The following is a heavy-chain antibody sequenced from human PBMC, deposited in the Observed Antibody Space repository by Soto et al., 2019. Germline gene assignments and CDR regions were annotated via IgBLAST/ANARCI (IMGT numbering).Heavy chain of an antibody. Sequence: SSETLSLTCTVSGGSISSDDYYWSWIRQAPGRGLEWIGYIHSSGSIYYNPSLKSRATMSIDTAGNQFSLKVSSVTVADTAVYYCAKDLDGLHDDTSGPFPRPGWGQGTLVTVSS. J-gene: IGHJ1*01. V-gene: IGHV4-30-4*01. CDR1: GGSISSDDYY. D-gene: IGHD3-22*01. CDR3: AKDLDGLHDDTSGPFPRPG. CDR2: IHSSGSI.